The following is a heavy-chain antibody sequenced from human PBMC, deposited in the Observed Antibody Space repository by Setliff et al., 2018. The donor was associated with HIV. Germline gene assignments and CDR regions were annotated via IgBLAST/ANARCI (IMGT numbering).Heavy chain of an antibody. CDR1: GDTLSIHP. CDR2: IIPAFGTA. D-gene: IGHD3-22*01. J-gene: IGHJ4*02. Sequence: SVKVSCKASGDTLSIHPISWVRQAPGRGLDWMGGIIPAFGTANYAQKFQGRVTITTDESTTTVFMELTGLRSEDTAVYYCARQAWHYDRDGYFIDYWGQGMLVTVSS. CDR3: ARQAWHYDRDGYFIDY. V-gene: IGHV1-69*05.